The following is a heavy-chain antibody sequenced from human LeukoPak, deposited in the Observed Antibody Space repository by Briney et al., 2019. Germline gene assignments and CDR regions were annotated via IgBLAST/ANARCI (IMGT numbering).Heavy chain of an antibody. V-gene: IGHV3-21*01. CDR3: ARDPYSGSYGADCYYYMDV. J-gene: IGHJ6*03. D-gene: IGHD1-26*01. CDR2: ITSGSSHI. CDR1: GFTFSSYN. Sequence: KPGGSLRLSCAASGFTFSSYNMNWVRQTPGQGLEWVSSITSGSSHIYYADSVKGRFTISRDNAKISLYLQMNSLRAEDTAVYYCARDPYSGSYGADCYYYMDVWGKGTTVTISS.